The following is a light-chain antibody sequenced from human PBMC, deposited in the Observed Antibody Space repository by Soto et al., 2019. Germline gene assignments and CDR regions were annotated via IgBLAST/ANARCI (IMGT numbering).Light chain of an antibody. CDR3: PSYTAFPTYV. V-gene: IGLV2-14*03. J-gene: IGLJ1*01. Sequence: QSALTQPASVSGAPGQTITISCTGTNSDVGADCYVSWYQQYPGKAPKLLIYAVGARPSGLSDRFSGSKSGNTASLTISGLQAEDEADYYCPSYTAFPTYVFGSGTTVTVL. CDR1: NSDVGADCY. CDR2: AVG.